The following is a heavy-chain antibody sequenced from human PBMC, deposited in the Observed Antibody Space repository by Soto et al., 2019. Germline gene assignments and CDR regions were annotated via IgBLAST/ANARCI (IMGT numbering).Heavy chain of an antibody. J-gene: IGHJ3*02. CDR1: GGTFSSYA. Sequence: QVQLVQSGAEVKKPGSSVKVSCKASGGTFSSYAISWVRQAPGQGLEWMGGIIPIFGTANYAQKFQGRVTITADESTSTAYMELSSLRSEDTAVYYCVRGGGEYSSSWYVAFDIWGQGTMVTVSS. V-gene: IGHV1-69*01. CDR3: VRGGGEYSSSWYVAFDI. D-gene: IGHD6-13*01. CDR2: IIPIFGTA.